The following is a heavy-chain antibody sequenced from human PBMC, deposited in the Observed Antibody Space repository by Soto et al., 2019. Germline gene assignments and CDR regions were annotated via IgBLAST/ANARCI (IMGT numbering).Heavy chain of an antibody. CDR1: GFSLTTYG. J-gene: IGHJ3*02. CDR3: EGRNDPFHI. V-gene: IGHV3-33*01. Sequence: QVQLVESGGGVVQPEGSLRLSCVASGFSLTTYGMHWVRQAPGKGLEWVAVIWYDGSKKYYADSVKGRFTISRDNSKNMVYLQMNSLRAEDTAVYFCEGRNDPFHIWGQGTMVTVSS. CDR2: IWYDGSKK.